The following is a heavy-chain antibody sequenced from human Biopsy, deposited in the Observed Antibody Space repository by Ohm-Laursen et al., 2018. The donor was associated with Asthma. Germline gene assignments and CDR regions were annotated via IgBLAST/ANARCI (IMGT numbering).Heavy chain of an antibody. CDR1: GFVFSQCG. CDR3: ARQAGQEYGDSIPFDT. V-gene: IGHV3-30*03. Sequence: SLRLSCSASGFVFSQCGMHWVRQGPGKGLEWVALVSSDGHNKYYEDSVKGRFTISRDNSRNRLYLQINSLTVEDSAVYFCARQAGQEYGDSIPFDTWGQGTKVAVSS. J-gene: IGHJ3*02. D-gene: IGHD3-22*01. CDR2: VSSDGHNK.